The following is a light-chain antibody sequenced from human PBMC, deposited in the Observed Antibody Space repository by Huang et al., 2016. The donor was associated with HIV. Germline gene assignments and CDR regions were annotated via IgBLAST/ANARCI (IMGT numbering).Light chain of an antibody. Sequence: IVMTQSPATLSVSPGGRATHSCRASHSVTSNLAWYQQKVGHGPRVLIYGESTRATGIPAICSGSGSGKGFPRTIRRLQSEDFAVYCCQQYNNWPQTFGQGTKVEIK. V-gene: IGKV3-15*01. CDR3: QQYNNWPQT. CDR1: HSVTSN. J-gene: IGKJ1*01. CDR2: GES.